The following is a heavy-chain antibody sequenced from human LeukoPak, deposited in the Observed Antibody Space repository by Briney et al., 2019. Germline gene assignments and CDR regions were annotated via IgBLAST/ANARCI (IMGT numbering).Heavy chain of an antibody. CDR1: GGSISSGDYY. V-gene: IGHV4-31*03. D-gene: IGHD4-17*01. CDR2: IYYSGST. J-gene: IGHJ4*02. CDR3: ARYRFGDSPRYFLDY. Sequence: PSQTLSLTCTVSGGSISSGDYYWSWIRQHPGKGLEWIGYIYYSGSTYNLSLKSRLTISVDTSKNQFSLKVSSVTAADTAVYYCARYRFGDSPRYFLDYWGQGTLVFVSS.